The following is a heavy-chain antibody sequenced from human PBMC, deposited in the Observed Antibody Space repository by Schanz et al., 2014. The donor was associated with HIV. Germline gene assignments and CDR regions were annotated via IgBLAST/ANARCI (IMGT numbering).Heavy chain of an antibody. CDR1: GYTFSGYY. CDR2: MNPDNAGR. D-gene: IGHD1-1*01. J-gene: IGHJ4*02. V-gene: IGHV1-2*02. Sequence: QVHLVQSGAEVKKPGASVKVSCKASGYTFSGYYIHWVRQAPGQGLEWMGWMNPDNAGRNYAQKFQGRVTMTRDTSISTAYLELSRLTLDDTAVYYCARIRTKGVTGTYDWGQGTLVTVSS. CDR3: ARIRTKGVTGTYD.